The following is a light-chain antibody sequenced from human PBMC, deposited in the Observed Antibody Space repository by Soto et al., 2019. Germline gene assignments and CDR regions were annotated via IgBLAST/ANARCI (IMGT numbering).Light chain of an antibody. CDR1: SSDVGGYNY. Sequence: QSALTQPASVSGSPGQSITISCTGTSSDVGGYNYVSWYQQHPGKAPKLMIYEVSNRPSGVSYRFSGSKSGNTASLTISGVQDEDEADYYCSSYTSSSTLVFGGGTKLTVL. J-gene: IGLJ3*02. V-gene: IGLV2-14*01. CDR2: EVS. CDR3: SSYTSSSTLV.